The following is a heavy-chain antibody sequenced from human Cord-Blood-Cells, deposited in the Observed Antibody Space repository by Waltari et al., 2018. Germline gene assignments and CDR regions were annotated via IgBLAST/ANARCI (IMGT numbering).Heavy chain of an antibody. CDR3: AGDPGDLCSGGSCYSVVAFDI. D-gene: IGHD2-15*01. J-gene: IGHJ3*02. CDR2: INHSGST. Sequence: QVQLQQWGAGLLKPSETLSLTCAVYGGSFSGYYWSWIRQPPGKGLEWIGEINHSGSTNHNPALKSRVNISVDTSKNQFSLKLSSVTAADTAVYYCAGDPGDLCSGGSCYSVVAFDIWGQGTMVTVSS. CDR1: GGSFSGYY. V-gene: IGHV4-34*01.